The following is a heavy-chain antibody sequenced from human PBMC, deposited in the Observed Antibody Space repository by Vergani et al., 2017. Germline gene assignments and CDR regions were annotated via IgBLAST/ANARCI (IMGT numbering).Heavy chain of an antibody. D-gene: IGHD3-3*01. CDR3: VRGGRGDHGDFWSRLGP. CDR1: SFKLGDYR. Sequence: QVQLVESGGGVVQPGRSLRLSCTPSSFKLGDYRMHWVRQAPGRGLEWVAVISNDGGNKYYADSVKGRFTIYKDNTVDMLSLQMNSLRPDDTAVYYCVRGGRGDHGDFWSRLGPWGQGTRVIVSS. V-gene: IGHV3-30*03. J-gene: IGHJ5*02. CDR2: ISNDGGNK.